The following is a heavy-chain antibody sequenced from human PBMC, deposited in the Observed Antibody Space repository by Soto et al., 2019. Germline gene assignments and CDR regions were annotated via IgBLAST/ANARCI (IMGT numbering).Heavy chain of an antibody. CDR3: AQTNYYDSSGYDY. V-gene: IGHV3-23*01. Sequence: PGGSLRLSCAASGFTFSSYAMSWVRQAPGKGLEWVSAISGSGGSTYYADSVKGRFTISRDNSKNTLYLQMNSLRAEDTAVYYCAQTNYYDSSGYDYWGQGTLVTVSS. CDR2: ISGSGGST. D-gene: IGHD3-22*01. CDR1: GFTFSSYA. J-gene: IGHJ4*02.